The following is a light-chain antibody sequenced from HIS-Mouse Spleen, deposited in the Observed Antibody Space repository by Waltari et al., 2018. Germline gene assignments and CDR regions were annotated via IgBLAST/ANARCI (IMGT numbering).Light chain of an antibody. CDR2: AAS. Sequence: DIQLTQSPSFLSASVGDRATITCRAIQGISSYLAWYQQKPGKAPKLLIYAASTLQSGVPSRFSGSGSGTEFTLTISSLQPEDFATYYCQQLNSYPPTFGQGTKVEIK. CDR3: QQLNSYPPT. V-gene: IGKV1-9*01. J-gene: IGKJ1*01. CDR1: QGISSY.